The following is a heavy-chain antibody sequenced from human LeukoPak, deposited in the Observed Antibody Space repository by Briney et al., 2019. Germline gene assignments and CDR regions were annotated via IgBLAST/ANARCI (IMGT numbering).Heavy chain of an antibody. D-gene: IGHD3-16*02. CDR3: ARGGDELSPSNAFDM. CDR2: INHSGST. V-gene: IGHV4-34*01. CDR1: GGSFSGYY. Sequence: PSETLSLTCAVSGGSFSGYYWSWIRQPPGKGLEWIWEINHSGSTKYNPSLKSRVTVSVDTPKNQFSLKLSSVTAADTAVYYCARGGDELSPSNAFDMWGQGTMVTVSS. J-gene: IGHJ3*02.